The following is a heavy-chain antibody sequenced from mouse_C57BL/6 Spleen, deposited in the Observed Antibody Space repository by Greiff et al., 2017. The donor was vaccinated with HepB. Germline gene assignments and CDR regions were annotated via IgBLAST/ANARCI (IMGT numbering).Heavy chain of an antibody. J-gene: IGHJ3*01. CDR1: GYTFTSYD. D-gene: IGHD1-1*01. V-gene: IGHV1-85*01. Sequence: QVQLKESGPELVKPGASVKLSCKASGYTFTSYDINWVKQRPGQGLEWIGWIYPRDGSTKYNEKFKGKATLTVDTSSSTAYMELHSLTSEDSAVYFCARLHYYGSSLAWFAYWGQGTLVTVSA. CDR3: ARLHYYGSSLAWFAY. CDR2: IYPRDGST.